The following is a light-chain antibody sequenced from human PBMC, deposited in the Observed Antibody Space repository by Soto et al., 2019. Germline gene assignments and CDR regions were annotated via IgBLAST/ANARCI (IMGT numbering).Light chain of an antibody. CDR2: STS. CDR1: QSVDRSD. CDR3: QHFGRSPLT. Sequence: VLTQSPGTLSLSPGERATLSCRASQSVDRSDIAWYQQKPGQAPRLLIYSTSIMAAGIPDRFSVSGSGTDFRLTISRLEHEDVAVYYCQHFGRSPLTFGGGTKVEIK. J-gene: IGKJ4*01. V-gene: IGKV3-20*01.